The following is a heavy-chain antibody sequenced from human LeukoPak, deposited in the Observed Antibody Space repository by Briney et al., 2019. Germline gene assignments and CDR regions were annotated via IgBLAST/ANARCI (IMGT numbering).Heavy chain of an antibody. V-gene: IGHV4-39*07. CDR3: ARGTRYYDFWSGYSYGNRRSEVDY. J-gene: IGHJ4*02. D-gene: IGHD3-3*01. CDR2: IYYSGST. CDR1: GGSISSSSYY. Sequence: SETLSLTCTVSGGSISSSSYYWGWIRQPPGKGLEWIGSIYYSGSTYYNPSLKSRVTISVDTSKNQFSLKLSSVTAADTAVYYCARGTRYYDFWSGYSYGNRRSEVDYWGQGTLVTVSS.